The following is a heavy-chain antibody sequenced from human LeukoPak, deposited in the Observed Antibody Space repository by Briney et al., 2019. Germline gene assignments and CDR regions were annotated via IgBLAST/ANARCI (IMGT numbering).Heavy chain of an antibody. J-gene: IGHJ4*02. CDR3: ARATWIQLWLLDY. D-gene: IGHD5-18*01. CDR2: MYYSGST. V-gene: IGHV4-39*07. CDR1: GGSISSSSYY. Sequence: RSSETLSLTCTVSGGSISSSSYYWVWIRQPPGKGLEWVGSMYYSGSTHYNPSLKSRVTLSVDTPKNQFSLRLSSVTAADTALYYCARATWIQLWLLDYWGQGTLVTVSS.